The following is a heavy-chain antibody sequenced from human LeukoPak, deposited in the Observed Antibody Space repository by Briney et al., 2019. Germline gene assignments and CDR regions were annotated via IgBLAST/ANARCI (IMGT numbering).Heavy chain of an antibody. J-gene: IGHJ4*02. V-gene: IGHV3-21*01. CDR3: ARVPETDCTGGSCYSGLDY. Sequence: GGSLRLSCAASGFTFSSYEMNWVRQAPGKGLEWVSSISRTGTYIYYADSVKGRFTVSRDNAPNSLYLQMNSLRVEDTAVYYCARVPETDCTGGSCYSGLDYWGQGTLVTVPS. D-gene: IGHD2-15*01. CDR1: GFTFSSYE. CDR2: ISRTGTYI.